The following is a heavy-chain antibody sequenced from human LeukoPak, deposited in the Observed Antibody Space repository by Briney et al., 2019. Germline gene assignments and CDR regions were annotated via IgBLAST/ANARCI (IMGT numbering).Heavy chain of an antibody. V-gene: IGHV4-31*03. J-gene: IGHJ5*02. CDR1: GGSISSGGYY. D-gene: IGHD6-13*01. CDR2: IYYSGST. CDR3: ARARDIAAAEWFDP. Sequence: PSETLSLTCTVSGGSISSGGYYWSWIRQHPGKGLEWIGYIYYSGSTYYNPSLKSRVTISVDRSKNQFSLKLSSVTAADTAVYYCARARDIAAAEWFDPWGQGTLVTVSS.